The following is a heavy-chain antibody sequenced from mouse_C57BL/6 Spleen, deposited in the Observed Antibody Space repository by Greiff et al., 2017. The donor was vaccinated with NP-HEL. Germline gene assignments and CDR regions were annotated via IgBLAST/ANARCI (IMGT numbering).Heavy chain of an antibody. Sequence: QVQLQPPGAELVRPGSSVKLSCKASGYTFTSYWMHWVKQRPIQGLEWIGNIDPSDRETHYNQKFKDKATLTVDKSSSTAYMQLSSLTSEDSAVYYCARGGYDFYAMYYWGQGTSGTVSS. V-gene: IGHV1-52*01. CDR3: ARGGYDFYAMYY. D-gene: IGHD2-10*02. J-gene: IGHJ4*01. CDR1: GYTFTSYW. CDR2: IDPSDRET.